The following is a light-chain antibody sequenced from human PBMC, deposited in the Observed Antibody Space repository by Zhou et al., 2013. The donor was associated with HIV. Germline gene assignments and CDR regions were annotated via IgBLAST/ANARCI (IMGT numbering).Light chain of an antibody. CDR2: GAS. J-gene: IGKJ1*01. CDR1: QDIRND. CDR3: QQYNTYPRT. Sequence: ALQMTQSPSSLSASVGDSVTITCRASQDIRNDLAWYQQKPGKAPELLIYGASTLQSGVPSRFSGSGSGTDFTLTISRLQPDDFAVYHCQQYNTYPRTFGQGTKVEIK. V-gene: IGKV1-6*01.